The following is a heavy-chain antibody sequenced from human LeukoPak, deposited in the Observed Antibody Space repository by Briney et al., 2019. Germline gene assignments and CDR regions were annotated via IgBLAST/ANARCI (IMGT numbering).Heavy chain of an antibody. CDR2: INSDGTST. CDR1: GFTFSSYW. CDR3: PRVGYSNTSYVDY. Sequence: GGSLRLSCAASGFTFSSYWMHWVRQAPGKGMVWVSRINSDGTSTVYADSVKGRFTISRDNAKTTVYLEMNSLTAEDTAVYYCPRVGYSNTSYVDYWGQGTVVTVSS. D-gene: IGHD5-24*01. V-gene: IGHV3-74*01. J-gene: IGHJ4*02.